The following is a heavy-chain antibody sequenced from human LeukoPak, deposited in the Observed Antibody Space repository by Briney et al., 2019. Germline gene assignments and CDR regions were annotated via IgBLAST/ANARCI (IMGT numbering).Heavy chain of an antibody. CDR2: IAHSGST. CDR1: GGSFSGYY. Sequence: SETLSLTCAVYGGSFSGYYWSWIRQPPGKGLEWIGEIAHSGSTNYNPSLKSRVTISVDTSKNQFSLKLSSVTAADTAMYYCARTSRGYYSDAFDIWGQGTMATVSS. CDR3: ARTSRGYYSDAFDI. D-gene: IGHD3-22*01. V-gene: IGHV4-34*01. J-gene: IGHJ3*02.